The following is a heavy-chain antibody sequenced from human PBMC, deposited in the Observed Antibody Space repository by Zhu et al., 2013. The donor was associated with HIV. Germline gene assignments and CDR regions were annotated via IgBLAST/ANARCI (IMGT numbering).Heavy chain of an antibody. J-gene: IGHJ4*02. CDR2: INYSGST. CDR1: GGSVSSSNYY. Sequence: QVQLQESGPRLVKPSETLSLTCTVSGGSVSSSNYYWGWIRQSPGKGLEWIGSINYSGSTYYNPSLKSRVTISLTSPKNQFSLRLTSVTAADTAVYYCATVRRGLTYYYDSTGYYYFDHWGQGTQVTVSS. V-gene: IGHV4-39*07. D-gene: IGHD3-22*01. CDR3: ATVRRGLTYYYDSTGYYYFDH.